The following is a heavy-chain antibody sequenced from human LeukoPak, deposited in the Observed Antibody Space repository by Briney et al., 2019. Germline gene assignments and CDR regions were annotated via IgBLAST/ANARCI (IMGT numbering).Heavy chain of an antibody. D-gene: IGHD3-10*01. CDR1: GFTVSSYS. J-gene: IGHJ6*03. V-gene: IGHV3-21*01. Sequence: GGSLRLSCAASGFTVSSYSMNWVRQAPGKGLEWVSSISGSSGSIYYADSVKGRFTISRDSAKNSLYLQMNSLRAEDTAIYYCATMVRGVIRDFYYYYMDVWGKGTTVTVSS. CDR3: ATMVRGVIRDFYYYYMDV. CDR2: ISGSSGSI.